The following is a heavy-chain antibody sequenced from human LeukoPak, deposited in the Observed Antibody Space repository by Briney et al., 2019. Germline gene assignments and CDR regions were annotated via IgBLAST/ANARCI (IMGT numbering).Heavy chain of an antibody. CDR2: IGGRGGST. CDR3: GKEGGA. CDR1: GFRFSDFT. J-gene: IGHJ5*02. D-gene: IGHD3-16*01. V-gene: IGHV3-23*01. Sequence: PGGSLRLSCAASGFRFSDFTMTWVRQAPGKGPEWVSAIGGRGGSTYYADSLGGRFTISRDNSKDMVCLQMNSLEVEDTATYYCGKEGGAWGQGTKVTVSS.